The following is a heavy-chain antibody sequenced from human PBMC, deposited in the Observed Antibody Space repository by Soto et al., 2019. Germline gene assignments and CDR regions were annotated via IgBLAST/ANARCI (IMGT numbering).Heavy chain of an antibody. CDR1: GFTFSSYA. D-gene: IGHD6-19*01. J-gene: IGHJ4*02. CDR3: AKLEGSGWPTILYFDD. CDR2: ISGSGGST. Sequence: PGGSLRLSCAASGFTFSSYAMSWVRQAPGKGLEWVSAISGSGGSTYYADSVKGRFTISRDNSKNTLYLQMNSLRAEDTAVYYCAKLEGSGWPTILYFDDWGQGTLVTVLL. V-gene: IGHV3-23*01.